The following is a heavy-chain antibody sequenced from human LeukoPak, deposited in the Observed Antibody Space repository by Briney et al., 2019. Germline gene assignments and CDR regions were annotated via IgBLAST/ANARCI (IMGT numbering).Heavy chain of an antibody. CDR2: ISSSGGNT. CDR1: GFTFSSYG. J-gene: IGHJ5*02. D-gene: IGHD6-13*01. V-gene: IGHV3-23*01. Sequence: GGSLRLSCAVTGFTFSSYGMSWVRQAPGKGLEWVSAISSSGGNTYYADSVKGRFIISRDSSKNTLYLQMSSLRVEDTAVYYCARDRVAAAGTNWFDPWGQGTLVTVSS. CDR3: ARDRVAAAGTNWFDP.